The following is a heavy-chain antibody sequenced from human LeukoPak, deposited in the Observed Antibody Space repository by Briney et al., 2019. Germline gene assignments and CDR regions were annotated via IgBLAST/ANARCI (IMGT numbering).Heavy chain of an antibody. J-gene: IGHJ3*02. Sequence: APVKVSCKTSGYPFIDYYLHSLRQPPGKRLEWMGGVYPNSGLTNYAQHFQGRVTMARDTSTNTVHMELTSLRPNGTAVDFCAIFGGYYDSCVCDSHGFDKWGQGTMVIVSS. CDR2: VYPNSGLT. D-gene: IGHD3-22*01. V-gene: IGHV1-2*02. CDR1: GYPFIDYY. CDR3: AIFGGYYDSCVCDSHGFDK.